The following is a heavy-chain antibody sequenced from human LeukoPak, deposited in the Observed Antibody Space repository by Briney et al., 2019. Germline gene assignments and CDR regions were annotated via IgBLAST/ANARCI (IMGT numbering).Heavy chain of an antibody. J-gene: IGHJ5*01. V-gene: IGHV4-38-2*02. D-gene: IGHD3-16*01. CDR3: ARVGGSAYPSTGFDF. Sequence: SETLSLTCTVPGYSISSGYYWGWIRQPPGKGLEWIGSIYHSGVTDYDPSLKSRVTISVDTSKNQFSLKLSSVTAADTAVYNCARVGGSAYPSTGFDFWGQGTLVTVSS. CDR2: IYHSGVT. CDR1: GYSISSGYY.